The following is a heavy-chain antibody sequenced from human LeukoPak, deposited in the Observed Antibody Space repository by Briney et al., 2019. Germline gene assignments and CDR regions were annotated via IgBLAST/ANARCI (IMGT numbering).Heavy chain of an antibody. J-gene: IGHJ6*03. Sequence: SETLSLTCTVSGGSISSYYWSWIRLPPGKGLEWIGYIYYSGRTKYNRSLKSRVTISVDTSKNQFSLKLSSVTAADTAVYYCARDNFRNGYYMDVWGKGTTVTVSS. CDR2: IYYSGRT. D-gene: IGHD2-8*01. V-gene: IGHV4-59*12. CDR1: GGSISSYY. CDR3: ARDNFRNGYYMDV.